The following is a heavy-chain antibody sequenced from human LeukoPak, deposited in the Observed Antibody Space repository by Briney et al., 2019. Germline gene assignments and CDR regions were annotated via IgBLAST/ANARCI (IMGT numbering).Heavy chain of an antibody. CDR2: ISSSGNT. CDR1: GFTLSDYA. V-gene: IGHV3-23*01. CDR3: VRGLRGNYDY. J-gene: IGHJ4*02. D-gene: IGHD1-7*01. Sequence: GGSLRLSCAASGFTLSDYAMAWVRQAPGKGLEWVSSISSSGNTYYADSVKGRFTISRDNSKNTLYLQMNSTRAEDTAVYYCVRGLRGNYDYWGQGTLVTVSS.